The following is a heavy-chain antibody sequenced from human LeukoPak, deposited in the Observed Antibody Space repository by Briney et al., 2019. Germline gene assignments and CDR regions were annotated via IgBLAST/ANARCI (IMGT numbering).Heavy chain of an antibody. CDR2: MNPNSGNT. D-gene: IGHD5-12*01. V-gene: IGHV1-8*01. CDR3: ARSLGYSGYETLFDY. J-gene: IGHJ4*02. CDR1: GYAFTSYD. Sequence: GASVRVSCKASGYAFTSYDINWVRQATGQGLEGMGWMNPNSGNTGYAQKFQGRVTMTRNTSISTAYMELSSLRSEDTAVYYCARSLGYSGYETLFDYWGQGTLVTVSS.